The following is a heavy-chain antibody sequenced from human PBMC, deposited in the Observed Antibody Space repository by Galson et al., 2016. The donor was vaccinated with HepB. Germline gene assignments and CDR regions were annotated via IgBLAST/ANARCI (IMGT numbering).Heavy chain of an antibody. CDR1: GFNFRSSA. V-gene: IGHV1-58*01. Sequence: SVKVSCKASGFNFRSSAVQWVRQARGQRLEWIGRIVVGNGHTNYAEKFQGGVTITRDMSTGTAYMELSSLRSEDTALYYCAATQQLSGAFDIWGQGTMVTVSS. J-gene: IGHJ3*02. CDR3: AATQQLSGAFDI. CDR2: IVVGNGHT. D-gene: IGHD1-1*01.